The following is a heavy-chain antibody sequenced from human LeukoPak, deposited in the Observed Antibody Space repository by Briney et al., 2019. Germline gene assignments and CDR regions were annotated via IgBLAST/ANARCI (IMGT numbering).Heavy chain of an antibody. V-gene: IGHV4-39*07. Sequence: SETLSLTCSVSGGSISNSRYYWGWIRQPPGKGLEWIGVVYYRGISTYNPSLKSRVTVSIDTSKNQFSLSLNSVTAADTAMYYCARVAGYCSGGSCSYIWGQGTMVTVSS. CDR3: ARVAGYCSGGSCSYI. CDR2: VYYRGIS. D-gene: IGHD2-15*01. J-gene: IGHJ3*02. CDR1: GGSISNSRYY.